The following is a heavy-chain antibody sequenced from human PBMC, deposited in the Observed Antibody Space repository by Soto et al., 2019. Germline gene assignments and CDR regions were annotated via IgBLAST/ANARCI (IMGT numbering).Heavy chain of an antibody. CDR3: AKDLGVDTAMVNYYYYYGMDV. V-gene: IGHV3-23*01. Sequence: GGSLRLSCAASGFTFSSYAMSWVRQAPGKGLEWVSAISGSGGSTYYADSVKGRFTISRDNSKNTLYLQMNSLRAEDTAVYYCAKDLGVDTAMVNYYYYYGMDVWGQGTTVTVSS. J-gene: IGHJ6*02. CDR2: ISGSGGST. CDR1: GFTFSSYA. D-gene: IGHD5-18*01.